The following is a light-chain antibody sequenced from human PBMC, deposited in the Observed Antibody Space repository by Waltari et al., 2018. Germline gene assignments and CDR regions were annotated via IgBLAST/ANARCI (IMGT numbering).Light chain of an antibody. CDR1: NSNIGSNY. V-gene: IGLV1-47*01. CDR3: AAWDDSLNVIL. Sequence: QSVLTQPPSASGTPGQRVTISCSGRNSNIGSNYVYWYQQLPGTTPKLVIYMSNQRPSGVPARFSGSKSGTSASLAISGLRSDDEADYYCAAWDDSLNVILFGGGTKLTVL. J-gene: IGLJ2*01. CDR2: MSN.